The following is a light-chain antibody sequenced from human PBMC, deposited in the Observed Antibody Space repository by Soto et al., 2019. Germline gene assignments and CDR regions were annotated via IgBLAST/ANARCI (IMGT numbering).Light chain of an antibody. CDR2: DDN. Sequence: SYELTQPPSVSVAPGQTARITCGGNNIGSTSVHWYQQRPGQAPVLVVYDDNDRPSGIPERFSGSNSENTATLTITRVEAGDEADYYCQVWDTSSDQGVFGTGPKVTVL. CDR3: QVWDTSSDQGV. J-gene: IGLJ1*01. CDR1: NIGSTS. V-gene: IGLV3-21*02.